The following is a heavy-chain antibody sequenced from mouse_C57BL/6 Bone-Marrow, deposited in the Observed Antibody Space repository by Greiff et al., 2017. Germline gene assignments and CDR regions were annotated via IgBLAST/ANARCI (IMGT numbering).Heavy chain of an antibody. CDR1: GYTFTSYG. D-gene: IGHD2-13*01. Sequence: QVQLQRSGAELARPGASVKLSCKASGYTFTSYGIRWVKQRPGQGLEWIGEIYPRSGNTYYNEKFKGKATLTADKSSSTAYMELRSLTSEDSAVYYCASPCDYLRVWGKGTTLTV. CDR2: IYPRSGNT. V-gene: IGHV1-81*01. J-gene: IGHJ2*01. CDR3: ASPCDYLRV.